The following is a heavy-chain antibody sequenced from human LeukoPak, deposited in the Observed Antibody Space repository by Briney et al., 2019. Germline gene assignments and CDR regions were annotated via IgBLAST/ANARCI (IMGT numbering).Heavy chain of an antibody. Sequence: GSLRLSCAASGFTFSSYAMSWVRQAPGKGLEWVSAISGSGVSTYYADSVKGRFTISRDNSKNTLYLQMNSLRAEDTAVYYCAKKGGQGLNFFDYWGQGTLVTVSS. CDR1: GFTFSSYA. CDR2: ISGSGVST. J-gene: IGHJ4*02. D-gene: IGHD1-26*01. CDR3: AKKGGQGLNFFDY. V-gene: IGHV3-23*01.